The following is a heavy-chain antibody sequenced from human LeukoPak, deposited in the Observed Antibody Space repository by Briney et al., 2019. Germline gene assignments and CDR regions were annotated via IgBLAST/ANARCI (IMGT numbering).Heavy chain of an antibody. CDR3: ARGTVTTSMKAFDI. CDR2: IYYSGSA. CDR1: GGSISGYY. V-gene: IGHV4-59*12. J-gene: IGHJ3*02. Sequence: SETLSLTCTVSGGSISGYYWSWIRQPPGEGLEWIGYIYYSGSANYNPSLRSRVIILVETSKNQFSLKLSSVTAADTAVYYCARGTVTTSMKAFDIWGQGTMVTVSS. D-gene: IGHD4-17*01.